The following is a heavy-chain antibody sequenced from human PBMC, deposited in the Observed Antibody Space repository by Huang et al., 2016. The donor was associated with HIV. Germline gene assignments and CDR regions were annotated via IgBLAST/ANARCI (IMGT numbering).Heavy chain of an antibody. V-gene: IGHV4-39*01. CDR1: GDFISSTNYY. CDR3: ASQHIGAAATWF. J-gene: IGHJ4*02. D-gene: IGHD6-13*01. Sequence: QLQPQESGPGQVKPSETLSLTCTVSGDFISSTNYYWGWIRQSPGKGLEWVGSVYQSGSTNYNPSLKSRVTLSVDTSRNQFSLRLNSVTAADTAVYYCASQHIGAAATWFWGRGTQVAVSS. CDR2: VYQSGST.